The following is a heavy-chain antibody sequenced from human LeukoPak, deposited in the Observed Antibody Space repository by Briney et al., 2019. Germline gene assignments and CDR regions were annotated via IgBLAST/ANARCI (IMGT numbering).Heavy chain of an antibody. V-gene: IGHV1-46*01. CDR3: AKRGVVIRVFLVGFHKEAYYFDS. CDR1: GYTFTSYY. CDR2: INPSGGST. J-gene: IGHJ4*02. D-gene: IGHD3-10*01. Sequence: ASVKVSCKASGYTFTSYYMHWVRQAPGQGLEWMGIINPSGGSTSYAQKFQGRVTMTRDMSTSTVYMELSSLRSEDTAVYFCAKRGVVIRVFLVGFHKEAYYFDSWGQGALVTVSS.